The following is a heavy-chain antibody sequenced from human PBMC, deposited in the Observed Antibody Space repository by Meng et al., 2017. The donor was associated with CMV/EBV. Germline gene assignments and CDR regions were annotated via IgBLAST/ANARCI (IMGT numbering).Heavy chain of an antibody. CDR1: GYTFTSYD. CDR3: ARGADIVVVPAATDAFDI. V-gene: IGHV1-8*01. D-gene: IGHD2-2*01. J-gene: IGHJ3*02. CDR2: MNPNSGNT. Sequence: ASVKVSCKASGYTFTSYDINWVRQATGQGLEWMGWMNPNSGNTGYAQKFQGRVTMTRNTSISTAYMELSSLRSEDTAVYYCARGADIVVVPAATDAFDIWGQGTMVTVSS.